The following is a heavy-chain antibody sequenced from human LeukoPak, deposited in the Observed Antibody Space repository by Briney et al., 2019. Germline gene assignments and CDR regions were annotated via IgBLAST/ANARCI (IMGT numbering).Heavy chain of an antibody. CDR3: ARDLSPLVPSSGSSGYYIDALDV. Sequence: PGGSLRLSCAASGFTFSYYWMTWVRQAPGKGLEWVANIKQDGSEKYYVDSVKGRFTISKDNAKNSLYLQMNSLRAEDTAVYYCARDLSPLVPSSGSSGYYIDALDVWGQGTMVTASS. J-gene: IGHJ3*01. CDR1: GFTFSYYW. V-gene: IGHV3-7*01. CDR2: IKQDGSEK. D-gene: IGHD3-22*01.